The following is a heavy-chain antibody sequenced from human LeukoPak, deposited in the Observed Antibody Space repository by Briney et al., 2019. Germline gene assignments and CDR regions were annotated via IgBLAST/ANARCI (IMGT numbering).Heavy chain of an antibody. Sequence: GGSLRLSCAASGFTFSSYGMHWVRQAPGKGLEWVAVIWYDGSNKYYADSVKGRFTISRDNSKNTLYLQMNSLRAEDTAVYYCAKDYYDSSGYYYFDYWGQGTLVTVSS. CDR3: AKDYYDSSGYYYFDY. J-gene: IGHJ4*02. D-gene: IGHD3-22*01. CDR2: IWYDGSNK. V-gene: IGHV3-30*02. CDR1: GFTFSSYG.